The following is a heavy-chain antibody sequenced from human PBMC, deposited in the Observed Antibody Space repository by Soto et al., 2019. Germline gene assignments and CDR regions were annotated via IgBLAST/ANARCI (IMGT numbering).Heavy chain of an antibody. CDR2: MNPNSGNT. V-gene: IGHV1-8*01. CDR3: ARERTRGFDP. Sequence: QVQLVQSGAEVKKPGASVKVSCKASGYTFTSYDINWVRQATGQGLEWMGWMNPNSGNTAYAQKFLGTVPMTRNTSISTAYMELRSLRSEDTAVYYCARERTRGFDPWGQGTLVTVSS. J-gene: IGHJ5*02. CDR1: GYTFTSYD.